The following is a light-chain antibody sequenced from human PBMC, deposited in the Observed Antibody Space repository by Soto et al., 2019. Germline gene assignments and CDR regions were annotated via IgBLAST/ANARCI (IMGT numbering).Light chain of an antibody. CDR2: GAS. CDR3: QQYCSSPPWT. J-gene: IGKJ1*01. V-gene: IGKV3-20*01. CDR1: QSVSSSY. Sequence: EIVLTQSPGTLSLSPGERATLSCRASQSVSSSYLAWYQQKPGQAPRLLIYGASSKATGIPDRFSGSGSGADFTLTISRLEPEDFAVYYCQQYCSSPPWTFRQGNKVDIK.